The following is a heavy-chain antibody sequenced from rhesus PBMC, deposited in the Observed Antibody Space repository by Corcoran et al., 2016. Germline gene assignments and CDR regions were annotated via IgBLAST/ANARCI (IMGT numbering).Heavy chain of an antibody. J-gene: IGHJ5-1*01. CDR2: SSSGEHN. CDR1: GYSISGAYL. CDR3: AREESSGWSQNRFDV. V-gene: IGHV4S14*01. D-gene: IGHD6-37*01. Sequence: VQLQESGPGLGKPSGNLALPCAFPGYSISGAYLWGWLPPPPGGGGEWSGQSSSGEHNHRNPSTKSRDATTTDTSKNHCSVKRSAGTAAYSAVYDCAREESSGWSQNRFDVWGPGVLVTVSS.